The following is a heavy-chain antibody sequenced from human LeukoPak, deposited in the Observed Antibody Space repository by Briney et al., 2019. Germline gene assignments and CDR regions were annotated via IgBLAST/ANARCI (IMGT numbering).Heavy chain of an antibody. J-gene: IGHJ4*02. V-gene: IGHV5-51*01. CDR1: GYRFTTYW. CDR3: AKTGRGSAPFIDY. CDR2: ILPDDSDT. D-gene: IGHD3-10*01. Sequence: GESLKISCKVSGYRFTTYWIAWVRQMPGKGLDFMGIILPDDSDTRYSPSFQGQVTISADKSISTAYLQWSSLKASDTAMYYCAKTGRGSAPFIDYWGQGTLVTVSS.